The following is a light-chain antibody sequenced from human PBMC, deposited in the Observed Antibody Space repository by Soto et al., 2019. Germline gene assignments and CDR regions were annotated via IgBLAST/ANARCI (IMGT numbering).Light chain of an antibody. Sequence: DIQMTQSPSTLSASVGDRVTITCRASQSISSWLAWYQQKPGKAPKLLIYKASSLESGVPSRFSGSGSGTESLLTIRSLRPDDFATYYCQQYNSYSQWAFGQGTKVEIK. V-gene: IGKV1-5*03. J-gene: IGKJ1*01. CDR1: QSISSW. CDR2: KAS. CDR3: QQYNSYSQWA.